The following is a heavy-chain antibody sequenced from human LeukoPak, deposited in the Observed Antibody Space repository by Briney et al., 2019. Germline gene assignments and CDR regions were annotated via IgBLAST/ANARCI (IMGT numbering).Heavy chain of an antibody. Sequence: ASVKVSCKASGYTFTSYYMHWVRQAPGQGLEWMGIINPSGGSTSYAQKFQGRVTMTRDTSTSTVYMELSSLRSEDTAVYYCATSGSRLGAFDIWGQGTMVTASS. D-gene: IGHD1-26*01. V-gene: IGHV1-46*01. CDR3: ATSGSRLGAFDI. CDR2: INPSGGST. J-gene: IGHJ3*02. CDR1: GYTFTSYY.